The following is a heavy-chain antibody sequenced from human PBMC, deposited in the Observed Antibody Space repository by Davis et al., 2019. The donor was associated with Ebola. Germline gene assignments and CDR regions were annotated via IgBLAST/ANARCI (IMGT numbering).Heavy chain of an antibody. CDR3: ARGHYSMNWFDP. Sequence: AASVKVSCKASGYTFTSYDINWVRQATGQGLEWMGWMNPNSGNTGYAQKFQGRVTMTRNTSISTAYMELSSLRSEDTAVYYCARGHYSMNWFDPWGQGTLVTVSS. CDR1: GYTFTSYD. D-gene: IGHD4-11*01. CDR2: MNPNSGNT. V-gene: IGHV1-8*01. J-gene: IGHJ5*02.